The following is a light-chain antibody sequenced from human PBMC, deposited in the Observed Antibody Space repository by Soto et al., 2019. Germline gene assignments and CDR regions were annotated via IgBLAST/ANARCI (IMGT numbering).Light chain of an antibody. CDR1: QSLSRTY. CDR2: GAS. Sequence: EIVLTQSPGTLSLSPGERATLSCRASQSLSRTYLDWCQQNPGQAPRLLIYGASSRATGIPDRFSGSGYGTDFTLTISRLEPEDFAVYFCQQHASSPRTFGQGTKVEIK. V-gene: IGKV3-20*01. J-gene: IGKJ1*01. CDR3: QQHASSPRT.